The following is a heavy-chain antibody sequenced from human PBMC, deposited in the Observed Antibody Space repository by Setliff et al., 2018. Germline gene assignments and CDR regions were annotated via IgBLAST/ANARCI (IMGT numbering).Heavy chain of an antibody. CDR1: GGGSINNYY. CDR2: VHFGGDT. J-gene: IGHJ4*02. V-gene: IGHV4-59*01. D-gene: IGHD6-13*01. Sequence: SETLSLTCTVSGGGSINNYYWSWVRQFPGKGLEWIGFVHFGGDTNYNPSLKSRVTISVDTSKNQFSLKLSSVTAADTAVYYCARAYSSSWYSSRYYFDYWGQGTLVTVSS. CDR3: ARAYSSSWYSSRYYFDY.